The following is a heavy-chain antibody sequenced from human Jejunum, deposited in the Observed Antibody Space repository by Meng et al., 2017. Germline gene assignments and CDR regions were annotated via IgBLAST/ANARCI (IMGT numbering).Heavy chain of an antibody. D-gene: IGHD3-10*02. V-gene: IGHV4-4*02. Sequence: QLRGPGPVWVTPSGPLSPTCAGFGVPIESNNWWTWSRQPPGQGLEWIGEVYHSGSTHYNPSLQSRVTISIDNSKNRFSLSLNSVTAADTAIYYCARADYVRYFDLWGRGTLVTVSS. J-gene: IGHJ2*01. CDR3: ARADYVRYFDL. CDR1: GVPIESNNW. CDR2: VYHSGST.